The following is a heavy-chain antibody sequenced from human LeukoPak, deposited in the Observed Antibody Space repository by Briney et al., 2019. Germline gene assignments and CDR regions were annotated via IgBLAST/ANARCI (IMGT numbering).Heavy chain of an antibody. J-gene: IGHJ6*03. CDR3: ARGVLDYYYYYMDV. CDR2: IYTSGST. Sequence: ASETLSPTCTVSGGSISSYYWSWIRQPAGKGLEWIGRIYTSGSTNYNPSLKSRVTMSVDTSKNQFSLKLSSVTAADTAVYYCARGVLDYYYYYMDVWGKGTTVTISS. CDR1: GGSISSYY. D-gene: IGHD2-8*01. V-gene: IGHV4-4*07.